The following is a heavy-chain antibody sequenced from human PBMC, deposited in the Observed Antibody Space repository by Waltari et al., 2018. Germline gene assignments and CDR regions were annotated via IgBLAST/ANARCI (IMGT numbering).Heavy chain of an antibody. CDR1: GFTFRNHG. V-gene: IGHV3-33*01. Sequence: VQSGRSLRLSCVGSGFTFRNHGMNWVRQAQGKGLEWVAGIWYDGSNKNYVDSVKGRFTISRDNSKNTLYLEMNSLRAEDTAVYFCARGDGGSGLGASDIWGQGTMVTVSS. D-gene: IGHD3-3*01. CDR2: IWYDGSNK. CDR3: ARGDGGSGLGASDI. J-gene: IGHJ3*02.